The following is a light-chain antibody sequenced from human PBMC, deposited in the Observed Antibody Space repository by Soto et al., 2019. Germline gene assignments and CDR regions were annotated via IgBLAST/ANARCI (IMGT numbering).Light chain of an antibody. V-gene: IGKV1-12*01. CDR3: LQVSSFPRT. CDR2: TAS. Sequence: DIQMTQSPSSLSAVVGDRVTITCRASRGIGDRLAWFQQKPGKAPQFLIQTASNLQSGVPSRFSGSGSGTEFILSINSLQPEDIATYHCLQVSSFPRTFGQGTKVEIK. J-gene: IGKJ1*01. CDR1: RGIGDR.